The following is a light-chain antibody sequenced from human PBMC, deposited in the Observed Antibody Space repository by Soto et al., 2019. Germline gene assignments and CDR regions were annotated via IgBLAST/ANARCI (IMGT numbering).Light chain of an antibody. Sequence: QPVLTQPPSVSGAPGQRATISCTGSSSKIGAIYGVHWYQQLPGTAPKLLIYVNTNRPSGVPDRFSASKSGTSASLAITGLQAEDEADYYCPSYDYSLSAFVFGTGSMVTV. J-gene: IGLJ1*01. V-gene: IGLV1-40*01. CDR3: PSYDYSLSAFV. CDR2: VNT. CDR1: SSKIGAIYG.